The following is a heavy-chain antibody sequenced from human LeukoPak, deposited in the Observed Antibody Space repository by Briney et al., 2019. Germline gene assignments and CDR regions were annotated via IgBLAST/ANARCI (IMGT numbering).Heavy chain of an antibody. D-gene: IGHD5-18*01. Sequence: GASVKVSCKASGYTFTGYYMHWVRQAPGQRLEWMGWINAGNGNTKYSQKFQGRVTITRDTSASTAYMELSSLRSEDTAVYYCARDGVQLWLFYWGQGTLVTVSS. V-gene: IGHV1-3*01. J-gene: IGHJ4*02. CDR3: ARDGVQLWLFY. CDR2: INAGNGNT. CDR1: GYTFTGYY.